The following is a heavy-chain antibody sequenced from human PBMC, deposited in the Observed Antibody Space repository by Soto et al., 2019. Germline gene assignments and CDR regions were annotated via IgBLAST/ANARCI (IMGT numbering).Heavy chain of an antibody. J-gene: IGHJ3*02. CDR3: AKDHLNAFDI. Sequence: EVQLVESGGVVVQPGGSLRLSCAASGFTFDDYTMHWVRQAPGKGLEWVSLISWDGGSTYYADSVKGRFTISRDNSKNSLYLQMNSLRTEDTALYYCAKDHLNAFDIWGQGTMVTVSS. V-gene: IGHV3-43*01. CDR1: GFTFDDYT. CDR2: ISWDGGST.